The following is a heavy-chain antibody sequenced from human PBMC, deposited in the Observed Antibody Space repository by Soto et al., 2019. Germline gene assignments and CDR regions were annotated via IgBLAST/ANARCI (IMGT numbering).Heavy chain of an antibody. D-gene: IGHD6-13*01. V-gene: IGHV3-66*01. CDR2: IYSGGST. CDR3: ARVYSSSWYGPPDY. Sequence: GGSLRLSCAASGFTVSSNYMSWVRQAPGKGLEWVSVIYSGGSTYYADSVKGRFTISRDNSKNTLYLQMNSLRAEDTAVYYCARVYSSSWYGPPDYWGQGTLVTVSS. J-gene: IGHJ4*02. CDR1: GFTVSSNY.